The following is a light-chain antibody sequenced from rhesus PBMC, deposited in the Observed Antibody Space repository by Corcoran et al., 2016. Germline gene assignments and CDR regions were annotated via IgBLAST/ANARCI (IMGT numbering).Light chain of an antibody. V-gene: IGKV1-22*01. CDR3: LQYSGSPYS. Sequence: DIQMTQSPSSLSASVGDTVTITCRASQSINNWLDWNQQTQGKDPRLLIYKASTLQGGVPSRFSGSGSGTDFTLTISGLQPDDFATYYCLQYSGSPYSFGQGTKVEIK. CDR1: QSINNW. J-gene: IGKJ2*01. CDR2: KAS.